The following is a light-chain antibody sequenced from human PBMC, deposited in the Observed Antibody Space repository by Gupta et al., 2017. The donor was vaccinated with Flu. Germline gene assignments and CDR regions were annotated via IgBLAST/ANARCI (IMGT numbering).Light chain of an antibody. CDR3: QQDNSAPLT. V-gene: IGKV3-20*01. Sequence: ELVFTPSPRPLSFSPGERATLSCSASQSVNSNFLAWYQQKPGQAPRLLIYGASTRATGIPDRFTGSGSGTDFSLTISRLEPEDFAVYYCQQDNSAPLTFGGGTRVEIK. J-gene: IGKJ4*01. CDR2: GAS. CDR1: QSVNSNF.